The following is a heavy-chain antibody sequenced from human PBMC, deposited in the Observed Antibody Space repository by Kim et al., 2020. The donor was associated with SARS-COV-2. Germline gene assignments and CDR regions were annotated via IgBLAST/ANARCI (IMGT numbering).Heavy chain of an antibody. D-gene: IGHD1-26*01. CDR2: IYYSGST. Sequence: SETLSLTCTVSGGSISSYYWSWIRQPPGKGLEWIGYIYYSGSTNYNPSLKSRVTISVDTSKNQFSLKLSSVTAADTAVYYCARDLPYSGTNYWGQGTLVTVSS. CDR1: GGSISSYY. V-gene: IGHV4-59*01. CDR3: ARDLPYSGTNY. J-gene: IGHJ4*02.